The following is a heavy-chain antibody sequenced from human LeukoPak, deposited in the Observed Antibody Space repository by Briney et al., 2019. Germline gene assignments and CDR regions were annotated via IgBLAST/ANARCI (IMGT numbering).Heavy chain of an antibody. Sequence: PGRSLRLSCAASGFSFSSYGMHWVRQAPGKGLEWVAVTWYDGSNKYYADSVKGRFTISRDNSKNTLYLQMNILRAEDTAVYYCAKEYYHGSGSYYTKPYFFDYWGQGTLVTVSS. CDR1: GFSFSSYG. J-gene: IGHJ4*02. V-gene: IGHV3-33*06. CDR2: TWYDGSNK. CDR3: AKEYYHGSGSYYTKPYFFDY. D-gene: IGHD3-10*01.